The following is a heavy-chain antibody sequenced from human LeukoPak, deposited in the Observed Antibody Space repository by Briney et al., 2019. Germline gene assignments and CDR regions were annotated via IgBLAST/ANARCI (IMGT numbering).Heavy chain of an antibody. CDR2: ISFDGSNQ. Sequence: GGSLRLSCAASGFTFSGYGMHWVRQAPGKGLEWVALISFDGSNQYYADSVKGRFTISRDNSKNTLYLQMSSLRAEDTAVYYCAKPPEVGATVGYFDYWGQGTLVTVPS. J-gene: IGHJ4*02. V-gene: IGHV3-30*18. CDR1: GFTFSGYG. D-gene: IGHD1-26*01. CDR3: AKPPEVGATVGYFDY.